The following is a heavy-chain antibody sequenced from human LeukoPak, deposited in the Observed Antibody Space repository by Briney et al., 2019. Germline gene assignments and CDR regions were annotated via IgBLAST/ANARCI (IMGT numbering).Heavy chain of an antibody. CDR1: GFTFSSYS. CDR3: ARGLAVAGAIIDY. D-gene: IGHD6-19*01. J-gene: IGHJ4*02. V-gene: IGHV3-21*01. Sequence: GGSLRLSCAASGFTFSSYSMNWVRQAPGTGLEWVSSISYIYYADSVKGRFTISRDNAKNSLYLQMNSLRAEDTAVYYCARGLAVAGAIIDYWGQGTLVTVSS. CDR2: ISYI.